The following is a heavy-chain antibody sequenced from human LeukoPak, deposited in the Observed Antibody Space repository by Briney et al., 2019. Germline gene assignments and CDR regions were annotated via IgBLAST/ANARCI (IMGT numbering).Heavy chain of an antibody. J-gene: IGHJ4*02. CDR3: ARSAFLVTAPGLYYFDY. CDR1: GGSISSYY. CDR2: IYNSGST. D-gene: IGHD6-13*01. Sequence: PSETLSLTCTVSGGSISSYYWSWIRQPAGKGLEWIGHIYNSGSTNYHPSLKGRVTMSVATSKNQFSLHLSSVTAADTAVYYCARSAFLVTAPGLYYFDYWGQGPLVAVSS. V-gene: IGHV4-4*07.